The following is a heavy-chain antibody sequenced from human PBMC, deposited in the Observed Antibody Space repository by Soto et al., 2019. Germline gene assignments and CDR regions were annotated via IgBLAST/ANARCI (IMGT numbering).Heavy chain of an antibody. J-gene: IGHJ4*02. CDR3: ARVWGYYFDY. Sequence: SETLSLTCTVSGDSLSSDGYCWGWVRQFPGKGLEWIGYIYNTGATYYNPSLKSRLTISFGTSKNQFSLKLSSVTAADTAVYYCARVWGYYFDYWGQGTLVTVSS. D-gene: IGHD3-10*01. CDR2: IYNTGAT. V-gene: IGHV4-31*03. CDR1: GDSLSSDGYC.